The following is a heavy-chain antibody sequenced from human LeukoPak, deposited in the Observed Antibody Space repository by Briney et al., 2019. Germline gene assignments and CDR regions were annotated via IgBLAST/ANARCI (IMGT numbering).Heavy chain of an antibody. CDR3: ARRRRYYFDY. Sequence: PSETLSLTCTVPGGSVSSGSHYWSCIRQPPGKGLEWIGYIYYTGSTNYNPSGTNYSPSLKSRVTISVDTSKNQFSLKLSSVTAADTALYYCARRRRYYFDYWGQGTLVTVSS. J-gene: IGHJ4*02. CDR1: GGSVSSGSHY. CDR2: IYYTGST. V-gene: IGHV4-61*01.